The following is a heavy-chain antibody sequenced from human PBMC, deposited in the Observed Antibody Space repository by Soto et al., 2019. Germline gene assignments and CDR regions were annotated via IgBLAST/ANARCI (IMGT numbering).Heavy chain of an antibody. Sequence: ASVKVSCKASGYTFTGYYMHWVRQAPGQGLEWMGWINPNSGGTNYAQKFQGRVTMTRDTSISTAYMELSRLRSDDPAVYYCARDRGGLEWLETYYYYYGMDVWGQGTTVTVSS. CDR3: ARDRGGLEWLETYYYYYGMDV. CDR1: GYTFTGYY. V-gene: IGHV1-2*02. D-gene: IGHD3-3*01. CDR2: INPNSGGT. J-gene: IGHJ6*02.